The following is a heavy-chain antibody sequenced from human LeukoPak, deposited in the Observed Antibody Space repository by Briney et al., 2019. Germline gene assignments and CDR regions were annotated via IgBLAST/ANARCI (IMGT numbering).Heavy chain of an antibody. D-gene: IGHD5-24*01. J-gene: IGHJ4*02. Sequence: GGSLRLSCAASGFTFDDYGMSWVRQAPGKGLEWVSSISSTSTYIHYADSLKGRFTISRDNARNSLYLQINSLRVEDTAVYYCARVKRGEMATFDYWGQGTLVTVSS. CDR3: ARVKRGEMATFDY. CDR2: ISSTSTYI. CDR1: GFTFDDYG. V-gene: IGHV3-21*01.